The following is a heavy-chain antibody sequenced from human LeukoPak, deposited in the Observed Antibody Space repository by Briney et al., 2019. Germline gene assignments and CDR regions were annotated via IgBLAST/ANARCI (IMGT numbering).Heavy chain of an antibody. CDR3: ARVGYYYDSSGYYAAGRTFDY. V-gene: IGHV4-39*07. D-gene: IGHD3-22*01. CDR1: GFTFSSYG. CDR2: IYYSGST. Sequence: EPGGSLRLSCAASGFTFSSYGMTWVRQAPGKGLEWIGSIYYSGSTYYNPSLKSRVTISVDASKNQFSLKLSSVTAADTAVYYCARVGYYYDSSGYYAAGRTFDYWGQGTLVTVSS. J-gene: IGHJ4*02.